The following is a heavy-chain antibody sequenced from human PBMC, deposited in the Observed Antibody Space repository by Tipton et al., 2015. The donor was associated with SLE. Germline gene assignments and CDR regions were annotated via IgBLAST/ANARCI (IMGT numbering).Heavy chain of an antibody. CDR1: GGSISTYY. V-gene: IGHV4-59*01. Sequence: TLSLTCTVSGGSISTYYWSWIRQSPGKGLEWTGYIHKSGSTHYHPSLRGRVTISVDASKNQFSLELISVTAADTAVYYCARLSERAFDYWGQGTLVTVSS. J-gene: IGHJ4*02. D-gene: IGHD2-2*01. CDR3: ARLSERAFDY. CDR2: IHKSGST.